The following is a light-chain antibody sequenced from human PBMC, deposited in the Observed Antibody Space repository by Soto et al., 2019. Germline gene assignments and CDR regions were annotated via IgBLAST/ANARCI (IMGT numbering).Light chain of an antibody. J-gene: IGKJ1*01. V-gene: IGKV1-5*03. CDR3: QQYETYWT. Sequence: DIQMTQSPSTLSASVGDRVTITCRASQRISYWLAWYQQKPGKAPKLLIYKASILEDGVPSRFSGSGSATEFGLTISSLQPDDFATYYCQQYETYWTFGQGTKVEMK. CDR1: QRISYW. CDR2: KAS.